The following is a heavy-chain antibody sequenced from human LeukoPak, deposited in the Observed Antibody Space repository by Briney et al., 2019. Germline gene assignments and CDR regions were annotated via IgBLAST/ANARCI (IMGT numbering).Heavy chain of an antibody. V-gene: IGHV3-30*02. D-gene: IGHD6-13*01. CDR2: IRYDGSNK. CDR3: AKVPEPSDSWLFGY. J-gene: IGHJ4*02. Sequence: GGSLRLSCAASGFTFSSYEMNWVRQAPGKGLEWVAFIRYDGSNKYYADSVKGRFTISRDNSKHTLFLQMNSLRVEDMAVYYCAKVPEPSDSWLFGYWGQGTLVTVSS. CDR1: GFTFSSYE.